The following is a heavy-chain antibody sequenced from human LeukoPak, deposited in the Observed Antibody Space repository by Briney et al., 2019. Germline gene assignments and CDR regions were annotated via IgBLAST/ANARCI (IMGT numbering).Heavy chain of an antibody. J-gene: IGHJ4*02. V-gene: IGHV3-7*01. CDR3: ARGLLEWLRLETYYFDY. Sequence: GGSLRLSCAASGFTFSSYWMTWVRQAPGKGLEWVANIKTDGSQKYYVDSVKGRFSISRDNAKNSLYLQMNSLRVDDTAIYYCARGLLEWLRLETYYFDYWGQGTLVTVSS. CDR1: GFTFSSYW. D-gene: IGHD5-18*01. CDR2: IKTDGSQK.